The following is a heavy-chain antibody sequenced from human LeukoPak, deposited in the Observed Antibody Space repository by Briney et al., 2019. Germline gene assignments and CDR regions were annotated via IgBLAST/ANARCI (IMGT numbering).Heavy chain of an antibody. V-gene: IGHV4-4*02. CDR1: GGSMTSDNW. D-gene: IGHD2-8*01. J-gene: IGHJ3*02. CDR2: IYHGGST. CDR3: ARVTNRLGSRAFDI. Sequence: SETLSLTCAVSGGSMTSDNWWSWVRPPPGKGLEWIGEIYHGGSTNYNPSLKTRVTIKGDKAKKQLSLNLSSVTAADTAVYYCARVTNRLGSRAFDIWGQGTMVTVSS.